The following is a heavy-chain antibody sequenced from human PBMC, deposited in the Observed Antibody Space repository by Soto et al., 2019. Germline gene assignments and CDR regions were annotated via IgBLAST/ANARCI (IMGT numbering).Heavy chain of an antibody. CDR3: ARFVVDPAGKFDY. CDR1: GGSISSYY. J-gene: IGHJ4*02. V-gene: IGHV4-59*01. CDR2: IYYSGST. Sequence: SETLSLTCTVSGGSISSYYWSWIRQPPGKGLEWIGYIYYSGSTNYNPSLKSRVTISVDTSKNQFSLKLSSVTAADTAVYYCARFVVDPAGKFDYWGQGTLVTVSS. D-gene: IGHD2-2*01.